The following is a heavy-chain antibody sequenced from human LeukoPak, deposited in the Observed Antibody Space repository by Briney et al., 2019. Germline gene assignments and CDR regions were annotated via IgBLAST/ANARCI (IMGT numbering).Heavy chain of an antibody. CDR3: ATCKGDWAQVDG. CDR1: GGSFSGNY. J-gene: IGHJ4*02. D-gene: IGHD2-21*02. CDR2: IDHSGRT. V-gene: IGHV4-34*01. Sequence: PLETLSLTCAVYGGSFSGNYWSCIRQHPGKGLEWIGEIDHSGRTNYNPSLKSRVTISLDTSKNQFSLKLNSVTAADTAIYYCATCKGDWAQVDGWGQGTLVTVSS.